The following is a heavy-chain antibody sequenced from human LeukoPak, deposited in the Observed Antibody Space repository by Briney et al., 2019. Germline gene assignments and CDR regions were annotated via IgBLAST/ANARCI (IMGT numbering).Heavy chain of an antibody. D-gene: IGHD6-19*01. J-gene: IGHJ6*02. CDR1: GVSLSGYY. Sequence: KPSETLSLTCAVYGVSLSGYYWSWLRQPPGKGLEGLGEINHSGSTNYNPSLKSRVTISVDTSKNQFSPTLSSVTAADTAVYYCARNRIAVAGIPIGMDVWGQGTTVTVSS. CDR2: INHSGST. V-gene: IGHV4-34*01. CDR3: ARNRIAVAGIPIGMDV.